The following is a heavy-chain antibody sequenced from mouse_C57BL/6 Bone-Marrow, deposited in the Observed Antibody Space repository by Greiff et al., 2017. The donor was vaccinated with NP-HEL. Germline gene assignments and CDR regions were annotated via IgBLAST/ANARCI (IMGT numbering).Heavy chain of an antibody. V-gene: IGHV1-64*01. D-gene: IGHD2-2*01. CDR1: GYTFTSYW. CDR3: ASPFYYGYDPSFAY. Sequence: VQLQQSGAELVKPGASVKLSCKASGYTFTSYWMHWVKQRPGQGLEWIGMIHPNSGSTNYNEKFKSKASLTVDKSSSTAYMRLSSLTSEDSAVYYCASPFYYGYDPSFAYWGQGTLVTVSA. CDR2: IHPNSGST. J-gene: IGHJ3*01.